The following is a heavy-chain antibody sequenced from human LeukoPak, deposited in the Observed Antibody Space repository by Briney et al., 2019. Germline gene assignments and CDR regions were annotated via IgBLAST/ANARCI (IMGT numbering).Heavy chain of an antibody. CDR1: GGTFSSFA. J-gene: IGHJ4*02. CDR2: IIPIFGTA. CDR3: ARDGNGGYAGY. Sequence: SVKVSCKASGGTFSSFAISWVRQAPGQWLEWMGGIIPIFGTANYAQKFQGRVTITADESTSTAYMELSSLRSEDTAVYYCARDGNGGYAGYWGQGTLVTVSS. D-gene: IGHD5-12*01. V-gene: IGHV1-69*01.